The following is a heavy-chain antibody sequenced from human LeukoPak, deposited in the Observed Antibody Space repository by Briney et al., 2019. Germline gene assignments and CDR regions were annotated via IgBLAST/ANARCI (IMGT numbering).Heavy chain of an antibody. Sequence: PGWCLRLSCAASGFTFSSYWMHWVRPAPGKGLVWVSRINSDGSSTSYADSVKGRFTISRDNAKNTLYLQMNSLRAEDTAVYYCARVFPYRATVTNYWGQGTLVTVSS. CDR3: ARVFPYRATVTNY. V-gene: IGHV3-74*01. D-gene: IGHD4-17*01. J-gene: IGHJ4*02. CDR2: INSDGSST. CDR1: GFTFSSYW.